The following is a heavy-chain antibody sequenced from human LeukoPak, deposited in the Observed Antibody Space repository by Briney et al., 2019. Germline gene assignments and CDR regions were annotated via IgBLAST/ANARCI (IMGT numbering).Heavy chain of an antibody. CDR2: ISYDGSNK. CDR1: GFTFSSYA. J-gene: IGHJ4*02. CDR3: ASERFGELLFIFDY. V-gene: IGHV3-30-3*01. Sequence: PGGSLRLSCAASGFTFSSYAMHWVRQAPGKGLEWVAVISYDGSNKYYADSVKGLFTISRDNSKNTLYLQLNSLRAEDTAVYYCASERFGELLFIFDYWGQGTLVTVSS. D-gene: IGHD3-10*01.